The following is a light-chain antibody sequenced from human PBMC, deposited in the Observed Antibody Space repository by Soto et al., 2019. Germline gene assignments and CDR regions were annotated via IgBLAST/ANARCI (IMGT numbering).Light chain of an antibody. CDR1: SSDVGGYDF. CDR3: ASYTSSNTLL. V-gene: IGLV2-14*01. J-gene: IGLJ2*01. CDR2: EVS. Sequence: QSALTQPASVSGSPGQSITISCTGSSSDVGGYDFVSWYQQRPGKAPKLMIYEVSNRPSGLSTRFSGSKSGNTASLTISGLQAEDEADYYCASYTSSNTLLFGGGTKLTVL.